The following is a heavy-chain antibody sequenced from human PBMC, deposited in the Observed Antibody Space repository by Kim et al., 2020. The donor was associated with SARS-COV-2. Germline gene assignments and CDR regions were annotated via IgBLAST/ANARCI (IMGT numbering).Heavy chain of an antibody. D-gene: IGHD3-10*01. CDR3: ARGGLLWFGETNWFDP. Sequence: SLKSRVTISVDTSKNQFSLKLSSVTAADTAVYYCARGGLLWFGETNWFDPWGQGTLVTVSS. J-gene: IGHJ5*02. V-gene: IGHV4-59*09.